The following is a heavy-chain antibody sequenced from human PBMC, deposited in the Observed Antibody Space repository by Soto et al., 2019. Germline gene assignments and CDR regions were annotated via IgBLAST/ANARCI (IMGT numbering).Heavy chain of an antibody. D-gene: IGHD3-10*01. CDR2: FYYSGST. Sequence: SETLSLTCTVSGASVSTDYWVWIRQPPGKGLEWIGYFYYSGSTKLQSSLKSRVAISVDTSKNQFSLNLSSVTAADTAVYYCARVPRITMVRGVMKGMDVWGQGTTVTVSS. CDR3: ARVPRITMVRGVMKGMDV. J-gene: IGHJ6*02. V-gene: IGHV4-59*02. CDR1: GASVSTDY.